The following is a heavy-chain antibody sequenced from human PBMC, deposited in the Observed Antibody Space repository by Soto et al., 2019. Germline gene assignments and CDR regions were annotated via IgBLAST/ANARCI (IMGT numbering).Heavy chain of an antibody. V-gene: IGHV3-23*01. CDR2: IGGSGGT. CDR3: AKGQGWSYYYDS. J-gene: IGHJ4*02. D-gene: IGHD2-15*01. Sequence: EVQLLESGGGLVQPGGSLRLSFAASGFTFSSYAMSWVRLAPGKGLEWFSSIGGSGGTYYADSVKGRFTISRDNSKNMLYLHLTSLRAEDTAMYYCAKGQGWSYYYDSWGQGTLVTVSS. CDR1: GFTFSSYA.